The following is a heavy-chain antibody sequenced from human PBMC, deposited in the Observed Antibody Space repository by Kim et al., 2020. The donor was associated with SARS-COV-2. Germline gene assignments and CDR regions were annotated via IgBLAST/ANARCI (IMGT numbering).Heavy chain of an antibody. D-gene: IGHD3-9*01. V-gene: IGHV3-23*01. CDR1: GFTFSSYA. Sequence: GGSLRLSCAASGFTFSSYAMSWVRQAPGKGLEWVSAISGSGGSTYYADSVKGRFTISRDNSKNTLYLQMNSLRAEDTAVYYCAKLSPTIYYYYYYGMDVWGQGTTVTVSS. CDR2: ISGSGGST. J-gene: IGHJ6*02. CDR3: AKLSPTIYYYYYYGMDV.